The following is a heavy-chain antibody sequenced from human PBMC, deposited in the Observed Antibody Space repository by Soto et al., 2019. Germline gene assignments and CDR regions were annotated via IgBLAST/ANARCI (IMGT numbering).Heavy chain of an antibody. Sequence: PGGSLRLSCAASGFTFSSYGMHWVRQAPGKGLEWVAVISYDGSNKYYADSVKGRFTISRDNSKNTLYLQMNSLRAEDTAVYYCAKDGGNGNYFDYWGQGTLVTSPQ. CDR1: GFTFSSYG. J-gene: IGHJ4*02. V-gene: IGHV3-30*18. D-gene: IGHD2-15*01. CDR2: ISYDGSNK. CDR3: AKDGGNGNYFDY.